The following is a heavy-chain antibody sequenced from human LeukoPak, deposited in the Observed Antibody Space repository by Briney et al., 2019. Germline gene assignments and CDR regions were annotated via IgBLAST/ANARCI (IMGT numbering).Heavy chain of an antibody. V-gene: IGHV4-34*01. D-gene: IGHD6-13*01. CDR3: AREPIAAAGISAGGFDY. Sequence: SETMSLTCAVYGGSFSGYCWSWIRQPPGKGLEWIGEINHSGSTNYNPSLKSRVTISVDTSKNQFSLKLSSVTAADTAVYYCAREPIAAAGISAGGFDYWGQGTLVTVSS. CDR2: INHSGST. CDR1: GGSFSGYC. J-gene: IGHJ4*02.